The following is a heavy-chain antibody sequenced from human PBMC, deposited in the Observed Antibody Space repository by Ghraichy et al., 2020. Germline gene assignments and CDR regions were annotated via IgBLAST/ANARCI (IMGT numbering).Heavy chain of an antibody. CDR3: AGESVNLESGRLNGMDV. J-gene: IGHJ6*02. CDR2: IFSNGDT. V-gene: IGHV3-53*01. Sequence: GGSLRLSCAASGFTVSGNYMSWVRQAPGKGLEWVSVIFSNGDTFYADSVQGRFTISRDNSKNPLHLQINSLRAEDTAVYYCAGESVNLESGRLNGMDVWGQGPTVTVSS. CDR1: GFTVSGNY. D-gene: IGHD1-26*01.